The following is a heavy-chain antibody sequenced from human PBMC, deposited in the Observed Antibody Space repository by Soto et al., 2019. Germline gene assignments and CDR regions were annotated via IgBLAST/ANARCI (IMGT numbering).Heavy chain of an antibody. Sequence: SETLSLTCSVSGASISSGHYYWTWIRQHPGKGLEWIGSIYNAGSTSYNLSLTSRLSISVDTSENHFSLRLFSVTVADTAVYYCALALGPTTGLDYWGQGSLVTVS. V-gene: IGHV4-31*03. D-gene: IGHD7-27*01. CDR3: ALALGPTTGLDY. J-gene: IGHJ4*02. CDR1: GASISSGHYY. CDR2: IYNAGST.